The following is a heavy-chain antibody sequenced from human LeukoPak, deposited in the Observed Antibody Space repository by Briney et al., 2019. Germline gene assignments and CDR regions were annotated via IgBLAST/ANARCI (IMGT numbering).Heavy chain of an antibody. CDR1: GYSFTTYW. Sequence: TGESLKISCKGSGYSFTTYWIGWVRQVPGKGLEWMGIIHPGDSDTRYSPSFQGQVTISADKSISTAYLQWSSLKASDTAIYYCARPGVYCSGGNCRSGNWFDPWGQGTLVTVSS. J-gene: IGHJ5*02. CDR3: ARPGVYCSGGNCRSGNWFDP. D-gene: IGHD2-15*01. V-gene: IGHV5-51*01. CDR2: IHPGDSDT.